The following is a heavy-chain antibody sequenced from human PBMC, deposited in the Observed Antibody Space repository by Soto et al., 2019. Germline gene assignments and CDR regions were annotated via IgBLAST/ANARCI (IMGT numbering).Heavy chain of an antibody. CDR1: GYTFTSDG. Sequence: GSSLKCACKAFGYTFTSDGSSWGRKDPEQGLEGMGWINPNSGGTNYAHKLQGWVTMTRDTSISTAYMELSRLRSDDTAVYYCARVGYSSSWYVAFDIWGHGTMVTVSS. CDR2: INPNSGGT. D-gene: IGHD6-13*01. J-gene: IGHJ3*02. CDR3: ARVGYSSSWYVAFDI. V-gene: IGHV1-2*04.